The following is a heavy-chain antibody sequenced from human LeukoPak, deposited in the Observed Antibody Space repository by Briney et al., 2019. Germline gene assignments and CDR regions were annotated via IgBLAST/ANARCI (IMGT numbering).Heavy chain of an antibody. Sequence: SVKVSCKASGGTFSSYAISWWRQAPGQRLEWMEGIIPILGTANYAQNFQVRVTITADKYTSTAYIELSSLTSEDTGVYYCASRACGGNSYHYYYYMDVWGKGHMVNVS. J-gene: IGHJ6*03. CDR3: ASRACGGNSYHYYYYMDV. CDR2: IIPILGTA. D-gene: IGHD4-23*01. CDR1: GGTFSSYA. V-gene: IGHV1-69*06.